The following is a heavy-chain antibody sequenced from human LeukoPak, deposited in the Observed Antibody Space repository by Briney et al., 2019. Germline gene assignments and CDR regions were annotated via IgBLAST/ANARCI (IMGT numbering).Heavy chain of an antibody. CDR3: ARTSGSSWDAFDI. V-gene: IGHV3-11*03. D-gene: IGHD6-13*01. J-gene: IGHJ3*02. CDR1: GFTFSDHY. Sequence: GGSLRLSCAASGFTFSDHYMSWSRQAPGKGLEWVSYISSSSIYTNYADSVKGRVTISRDYAKDSLYLQMNSLRAEDTAVYYCARTSGSSWDAFDIWGQGTMVTVSS. CDR2: ISSSSIYT.